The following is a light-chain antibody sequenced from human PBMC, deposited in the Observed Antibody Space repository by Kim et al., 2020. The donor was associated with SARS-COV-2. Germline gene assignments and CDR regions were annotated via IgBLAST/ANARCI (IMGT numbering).Light chain of an antibody. J-gene: IGKJ1*01. V-gene: IGKV1-5*03. CDR1: QSISSW. Sequence: DIQMTQSPSTLSASVGDRVTITCRASQSISSWLAWYQQKPGKAPKLLIYKASSLESGVPSRFNGSGSGTEFTLTISSLQSDDFATYFCQQYNSDPRTFGQGTKVDIK. CDR3: QQYNSDPRT. CDR2: KAS.